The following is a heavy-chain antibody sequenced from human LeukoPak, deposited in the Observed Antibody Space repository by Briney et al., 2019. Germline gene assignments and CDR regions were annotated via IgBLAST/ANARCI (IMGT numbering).Heavy chain of an antibody. Sequence: SETLSLTCTVSGGSISSSSYYWGWIRQPPGKGLEWIGSIYYSGSTYYNPSLKSRVTISVDTSKNQFSLKLSSVTAADTAVYYCARIRGCSSSWYDPYYYYYYYMDVWGKGTTVTISS. CDR1: GGSISSSSYY. J-gene: IGHJ6*03. V-gene: IGHV4-39*01. CDR2: IYYSGST. D-gene: IGHD6-13*01. CDR3: ARIRGCSSSWYDPYYYYYYYMDV.